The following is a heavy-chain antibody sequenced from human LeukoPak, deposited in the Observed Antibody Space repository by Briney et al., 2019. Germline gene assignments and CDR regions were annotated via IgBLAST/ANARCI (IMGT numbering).Heavy chain of an antibody. CDR3: ARGVDYYGV. V-gene: IGHV4-34*01. Sequence: SETLSLTCAVYGGSFSGYSWNWIRQPPVKGLEWIGEINHSGGTNYNPSLKSRVTISVDTSKKQFSLKLSSVTAADTAVYYCARGVDYYGVWGQGALVTVSS. J-gene: IGHJ4*02. CDR2: INHSGGT. CDR1: GGSFSGYS. D-gene: IGHD3-10*01.